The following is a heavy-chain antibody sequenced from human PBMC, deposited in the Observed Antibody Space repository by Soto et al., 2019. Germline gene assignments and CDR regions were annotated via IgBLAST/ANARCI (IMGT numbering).Heavy chain of an antibody. D-gene: IGHD4-17*01. V-gene: IGHV4-59*01. CDR1: GGSISGYY. CDR3: ARSSDYGDNFKLIPFDY. CDR2: IYHSGST. Sequence: SETLSLTCTVSGGSISGYYWSWIRQPPGKGLEWIGYIYHSGSTNYNPSLKSRLTISIDTSKSQFSLKLSSLTAADTAVYYCARSSDYGDNFKLIPFDYWGQGTLVTVSS. J-gene: IGHJ4*02.